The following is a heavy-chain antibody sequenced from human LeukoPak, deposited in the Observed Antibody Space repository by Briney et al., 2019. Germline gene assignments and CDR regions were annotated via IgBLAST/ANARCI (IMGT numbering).Heavy chain of an antibody. D-gene: IGHD4-17*01. Sequence: SETLSLTCAVSGTSFSSYYWSWIRQPPGKGLEWIGEVNRSGYTNDNPSLKSRVTISVDTSKNQFSLRLRSVTAADTAVYFCARMTTGHDFWGQGTLVTVSS. V-gene: IGHV4-34*01. CDR1: GTSFSSYY. J-gene: IGHJ4*02. CDR2: VNRSGYT. CDR3: ARMTTGHDF.